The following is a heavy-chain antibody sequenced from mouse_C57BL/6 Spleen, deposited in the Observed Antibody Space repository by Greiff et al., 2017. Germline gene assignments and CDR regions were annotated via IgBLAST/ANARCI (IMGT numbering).Heavy chain of an antibody. CDR1: GYTFTDYE. J-gene: IGHJ2*01. Sequence: VQLQQSGAELVRPGASVTLSCKASGYTFTDYEMHWVKQTPVHGLEWIGAIDPETGGTAYNQKFKGKAILTADKSSSTAYMELRSLTSEDSSVYYCTRETRKGYFDYGGQGTTLTVSS. CDR3: TRETRKGYFDY. CDR2: IDPETGGT. D-gene: IGHD1-3*01. V-gene: IGHV1-15*01.